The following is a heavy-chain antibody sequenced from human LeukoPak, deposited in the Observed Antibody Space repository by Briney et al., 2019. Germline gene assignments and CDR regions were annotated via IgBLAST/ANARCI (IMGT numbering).Heavy chain of an antibody. CDR3: AKVRWDNSGWYYLDS. Sequence: PGGSLRLSCAASGFSFKDYNMHWVRQAPGKGLEWVAVITYDGGNEYYTVSVKGRFTISRDNFKSTLYLQMNSLRTEDTAVYYCAKVRWDNSGWYYLDSWGQGTLVTVSS. D-gene: IGHD6-19*01. V-gene: IGHV3-30*18. CDR1: GFSFKDYN. CDR2: ITYDGGNE. J-gene: IGHJ4*02.